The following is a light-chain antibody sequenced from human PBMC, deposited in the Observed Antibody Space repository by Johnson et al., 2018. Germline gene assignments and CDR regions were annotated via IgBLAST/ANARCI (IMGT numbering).Light chain of an antibody. CDR3: GTWDSSLSAGNV. CDR2: ENN. V-gene: IGLV1-51*02. CDR1: SSNIGNNY. Sequence: QSVLTQPPSVSAAPGQKVTISCSGSSSNIGNNYVSWYQQLPGTAPKLLIYENNKRPSGIPDRFSGSKSCTSATLAITGLQTGDEADYYCGTWDSSLSAGNVFGTGTKVTVL. J-gene: IGLJ1*01.